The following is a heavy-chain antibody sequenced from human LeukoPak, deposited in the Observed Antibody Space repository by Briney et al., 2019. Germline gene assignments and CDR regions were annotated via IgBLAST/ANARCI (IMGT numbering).Heavy chain of an antibody. CDR2: IDYDGSTT. V-gene: IGHV3-74*01. CDR3: ARSGGTLRGYYYYYYMDV. D-gene: IGHD3-10*01. CDR1: GFSLSTFW. J-gene: IGHJ6*03. Sequence: PGGSLRLSCAGSGFSLSTFWMHWVRQAPGKGLVWVSRIDYDGSTTTYADSVKGRFTISRDNAKNTLYLQMNSLRAEDTAVYYCARSGGTLRGYYYYYYMDVWGKGTTVTISS.